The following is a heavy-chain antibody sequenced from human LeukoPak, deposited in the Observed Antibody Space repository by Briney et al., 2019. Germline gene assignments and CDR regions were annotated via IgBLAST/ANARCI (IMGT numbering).Heavy chain of an antibody. Sequence: PGGSLRLSCAASGFTFSSYGMHWVRRAPGKGLEWVAVIWYDGSNKYYADSVKGRFTISRDNSKNTLYLQMNSLRAEDTAVYYCAKDSKSRYSGSYFDWFDPWGQGTLVTVSS. V-gene: IGHV3-33*06. CDR1: GFTFSSYG. D-gene: IGHD1-26*01. CDR2: IWYDGSNK. J-gene: IGHJ5*02. CDR3: AKDSKSRYSGSYFDWFDP.